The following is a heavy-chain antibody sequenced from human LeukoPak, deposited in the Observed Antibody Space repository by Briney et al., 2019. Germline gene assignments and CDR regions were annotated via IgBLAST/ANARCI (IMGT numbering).Heavy chain of an antibody. CDR2: ISGSNSYI. CDR3: ARALTTLTYEGY. Sequence: GGSLRLSCAASGLTFSSYTMHWIRQAPGKGLEWVSPISGSNSYIFYADSVKGRFTVSRDNAKDSLYLQMNSLRAEDTAVYYCARALTTLTYEGYWGQGTLVTVSS. J-gene: IGHJ4*02. D-gene: IGHD1-1*01. CDR1: GLTFSSYT. V-gene: IGHV3-21*01.